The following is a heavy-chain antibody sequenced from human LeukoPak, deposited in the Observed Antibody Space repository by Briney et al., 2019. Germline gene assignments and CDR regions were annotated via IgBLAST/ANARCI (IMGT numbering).Heavy chain of an antibody. Sequence: PGGFQRLSCAASGITFSRFWMSWGRQAPGKGLEWVANIKEDGSEKYYVDSVKGRFTISRDNAKNSLYLQMNSLRAEDTAVYYCAKVAYDSSGYGLHFLDISARGTVLTVSS. CDR1: GITFSRFW. D-gene: IGHD3-22*01. V-gene: IGHV3-7*05. CDR2: IKEDGSEK. CDR3: AKVAYDSSGYGLHFLDI. J-gene: IGHJ4*02.